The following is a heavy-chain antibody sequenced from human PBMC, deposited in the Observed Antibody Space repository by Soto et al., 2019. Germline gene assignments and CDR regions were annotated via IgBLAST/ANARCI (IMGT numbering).Heavy chain of an antibody. Sequence: GGSLRLSCAVSGFTVSSNYMYWVRQAPGKGLEWVSVIDSGGITYYADSVKGRFTISRDNSKNTLYLQMNSLRAEDTAVYYCARPSYDILTGYYSPWGQGTLVTVSS. CDR2: IDSGGIT. CDR3: ARPSYDILTGYYSP. J-gene: IGHJ5*02. D-gene: IGHD3-9*01. CDR1: GFTVSSNY. V-gene: IGHV3-53*01.